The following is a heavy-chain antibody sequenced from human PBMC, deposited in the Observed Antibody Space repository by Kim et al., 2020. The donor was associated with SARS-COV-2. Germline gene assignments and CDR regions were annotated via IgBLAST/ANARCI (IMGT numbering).Heavy chain of an antibody. D-gene: IGHD2-8*02. V-gene: IGHV4-39*01. CDR3: ASGGVGFDP. Sequence: SETLSLTCTVSGGSISSSTYYWGWLRQPPGKGLEWIGSIYYSGTTYYNPSPKSRVTISVDTSKNQFSLKLSSVTAADTAVYYCASGGVGFDPWGQGTLVTVSS. CDR1: GGSISSSTYY. J-gene: IGHJ5*02. CDR2: IYYSGTT.